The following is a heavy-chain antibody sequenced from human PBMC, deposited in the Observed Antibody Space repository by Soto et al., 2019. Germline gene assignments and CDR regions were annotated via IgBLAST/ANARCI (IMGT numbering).Heavy chain of an antibody. CDR2: INHSGST. CDR3: ARLACGPYSSSWYLYYYYGMDV. D-gene: IGHD6-13*01. CDR1: GGSFSGYY. V-gene: IGHV4-34*01. J-gene: IGHJ6*02. Sequence: SSETLSLTCAVYGGSFSGYYWSWIRQPPGKGLEWIGEINHSGSTNYNPSLKSRVTISVDTSKNQFSLKLSSVTAADTAVYYCARLACGPYSSSWYLYYYYGMDVWGQGTTVTVSS.